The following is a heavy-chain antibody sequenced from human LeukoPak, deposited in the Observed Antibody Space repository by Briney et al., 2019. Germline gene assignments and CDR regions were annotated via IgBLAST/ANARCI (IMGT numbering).Heavy chain of an antibody. D-gene: IGHD6-19*01. CDR2: IKKDGRDT. CDR3: AGGSGWLMDV. Sequence: GGSLRLSCAASGFTFSTYWMNWVRQAPGKGLEWVANIKKDGRDTYDLVSVKGRFTISRDNAKNSPYLQMKSLRDEDTAVYYCAGGSGWLMDVWGKGTTVTVSS. J-gene: IGHJ6*04. V-gene: IGHV3-7*01. CDR1: GFTFSTYW.